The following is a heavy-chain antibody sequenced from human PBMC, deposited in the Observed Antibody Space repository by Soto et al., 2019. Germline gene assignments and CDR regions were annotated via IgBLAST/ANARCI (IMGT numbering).Heavy chain of an antibody. D-gene: IGHD3-3*01. CDR2: IYYSGST. V-gene: IGHV4-30-4*01. Sequence: SETLSLTCTVSGGSISSGDYYWSWIRQPPGKGLEWIGYIYYSGSTYYNPSLESRVTISVDTSKNQFSLKLSSVTAADTAVYYCARAQTDFWSGYYNYGMDVWGQGTTVTVSS. CDR3: ARAQTDFWSGYYNYGMDV. CDR1: GGSISSGDYY. J-gene: IGHJ6*02.